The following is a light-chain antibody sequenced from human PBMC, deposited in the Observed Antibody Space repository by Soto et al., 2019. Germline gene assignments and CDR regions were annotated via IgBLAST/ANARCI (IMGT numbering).Light chain of an antibody. CDR1: QSVTFN. CDR2: TAS. CDR3: QQYANWPPYT. J-gene: IGKJ2*01. Sequence: EILLTQSPATLSASPGERVTLSCRASQSVTFNLAWYQQKPGQAPRLLMHTASTRATGIPARFSGSGSGTEFTLTISSLQSEDFAVYFCQQYANWPPYTFGQGTKVEIK. V-gene: IGKV3-15*01.